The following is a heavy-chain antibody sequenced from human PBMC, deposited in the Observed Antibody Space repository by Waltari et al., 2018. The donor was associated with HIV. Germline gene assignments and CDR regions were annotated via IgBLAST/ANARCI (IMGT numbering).Heavy chain of an antibody. CDR2: MSNSGRV. V-gene: IGHV4-30-4*08. Sequence: QVRLQESGPGLVRPSQTLSLTCNVSGDSIRNGHYYWTWIRQPPGKGLEWIGYMSNSGRVDHNPSLKGRLSISVDRSQNQLSLKLSSVTAADTAVYFCARESDPRYGDLDVGGRALDIWGQDGQWSPSLQ. CDR1: GDSIRNGHYY. J-gene: IGHJ3*02. CDR3: ARESDPRYGDLDVGGRALDI. D-gene: IGHD4-17*01.